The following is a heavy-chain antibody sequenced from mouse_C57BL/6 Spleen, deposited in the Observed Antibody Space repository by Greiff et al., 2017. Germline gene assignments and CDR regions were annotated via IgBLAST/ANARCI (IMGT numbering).Heavy chain of an antibody. CDR2: IRNKANGYTT. CDR3: ARYTDYGSSYWYFDV. D-gene: IGHD1-1*01. J-gene: IGHJ1*03. CDR1: GFTFTDYY. Sequence: EVKVVESGGGLVQPGGSLSLSCAASGFTFTDYYMSWVRQPPGKALEWLGFIRNKANGYTTEYSASVKGRFTISRDNSQSILYLQMNALRAEDSATYYCARYTDYGSSYWYFDVWGTGTTVTVSA. V-gene: IGHV7-3*01.